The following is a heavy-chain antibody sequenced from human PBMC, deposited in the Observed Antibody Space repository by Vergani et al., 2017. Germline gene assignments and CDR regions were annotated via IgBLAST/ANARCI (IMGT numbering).Heavy chain of an antibody. CDR3: AKDSYSSSWYVIDY. D-gene: IGHD6-13*01. V-gene: IGHV3-43*01. CDR2: ISWDGGST. CDR1: GFTFDDYS. Sequence: EVQLVESGGVVVQPGGSLRLSCAASGFTFDDYSMHWVRQAPGKGLEWVSLISWDGGSTYYADSVKGRFTISRDNSRNFLYLQMNSLRTEDTALYYCAKDSYSSSWYVIDYWGQGTLVTVSS. J-gene: IGHJ4*02.